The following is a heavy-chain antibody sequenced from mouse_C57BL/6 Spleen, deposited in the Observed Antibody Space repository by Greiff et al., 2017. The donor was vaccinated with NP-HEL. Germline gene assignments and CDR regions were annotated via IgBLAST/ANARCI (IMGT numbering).Heavy chain of an antibody. CDR3: ARREYYDHDWFAY. CDR2: IYPGDGDT. V-gene: IGHV1-82*01. D-gene: IGHD2-4*01. J-gene: IGHJ3*01. CDR1: GYAFSSSW. Sequence: VQLQQSGPELVKPGASVKISCKASGYAFSSSWMNWVKQRPGKGLEWIGRIYPGDGDTNYNGKFKGKATLTADKSSSTAYMQLSSLTSEDSAVYFCARREYYDHDWFAYWGQGTLVTVSA.